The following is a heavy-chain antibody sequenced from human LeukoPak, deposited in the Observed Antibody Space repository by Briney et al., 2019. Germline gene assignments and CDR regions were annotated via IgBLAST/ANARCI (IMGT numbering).Heavy chain of an antibody. V-gene: IGHV4-30-2*01. Sequence: PSQTLSLTCAVSGGSISSGGYSWSWIRQPPGKGPEWIGYIYHSGSTYYNPSLKSRVTISVDRSKNQFSLKLSSATAADTAVYRCARNHLTGYFYYGMDVWGKGTTVTVSS. D-gene: IGHD3-9*01. CDR3: ARNHLTGYFYYGMDV. CDR1: GGSISSGGYS. J-gene: IGHJ6*04. CDR2: IYHSGST.